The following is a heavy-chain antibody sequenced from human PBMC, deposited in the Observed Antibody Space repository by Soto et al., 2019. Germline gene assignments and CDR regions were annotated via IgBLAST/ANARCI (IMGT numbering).Heavy chain of an antibody. Sequence: EVRLVESGGGLVQPGGSLRLSCAASGVTFGSNYMRWVRQAPGKGLEWVSVTYSGGDTYYAEYVKGRFTMSRDGTKNTVYLQMDSMRAEYTAVYFCARNVPVTDLGYWGQGSLVTVSS. CDR2: TYSGGDT. D-gene: IGHD4-17*01. V-gene: IGHV3-66*01. CDR3: ARNVPVTDLGY. J-gene: IGHJ4*02. CDR1: GVTFGSNY.